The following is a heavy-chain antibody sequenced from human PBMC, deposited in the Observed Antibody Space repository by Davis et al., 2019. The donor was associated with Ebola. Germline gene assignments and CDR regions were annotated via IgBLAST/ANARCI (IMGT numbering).Heavy chain of an antibody. D-gene: IGHD2-2*03. CDR1: GYTFTGYY. CDR3: ARSLGGYCDTTTCYDY. Sequence: ASVKVSCKASGYTFTGYYMHWVRQAPGQGLEWMGWINPSSGSASYAQMFQGRVTMTRDTSTSTVYMELSSLRSEDTAVYYCARSLGGYCDTTTCYDYWGQGTLVTVSS. V-gene: IGHV1-46*01. J-gene: IGHJ4*02. CDR2: INPSSGSA.